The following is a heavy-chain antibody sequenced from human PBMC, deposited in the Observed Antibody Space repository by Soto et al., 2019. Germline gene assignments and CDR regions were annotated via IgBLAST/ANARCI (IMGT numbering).Heavy chain of an antibody. V-gene: IGHV3-30-3*01. D-gene: IGHD3-10*01. CDR2: ISYDGSNK. Sequence: GGSLRLPCAASGFTFSSYAMHWVRQAPGKGLEWVAVISYDGSNKYYADSVKGRFTISRDNSKNTLYLQMNSLRAEDTAVYYCARDRVLLWFGDLTPFYFDYWGQGTLVTVSS. J-gene: IGHJ4*02. CDR1: GFTFSSYA. CDR3: ARDRVLLWFGDLTPFYFDY.